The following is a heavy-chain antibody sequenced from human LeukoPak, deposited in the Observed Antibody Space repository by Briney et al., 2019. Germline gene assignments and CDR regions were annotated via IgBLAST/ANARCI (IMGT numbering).Heavy chain of an antibody. D-gene: IGHD1-14*01. V-gene: IGHV3-23*01. J-gene: IGHJ4*02. CDR3: AKDSGTEFDY. CDR1: GFTFSSYA. Sequence: QPGGTLRLSCAASGFTFSSYAINWVRQAPGKGLEWVSSISASGGSTYYADSVKGRFTISRDNSKNTLYLQMNSLRAEDTAVYYCAKDSGTEFDYWGQGTLVSVSS. CDR2: ISASGGST.